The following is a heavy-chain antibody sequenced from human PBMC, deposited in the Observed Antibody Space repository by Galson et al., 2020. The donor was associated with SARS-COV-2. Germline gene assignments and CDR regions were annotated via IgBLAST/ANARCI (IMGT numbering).Heavy chain of an antibody. CDR1: GFTFDDYA. J-gene: IGHJ4*02. CDR2: ISWNSGSI. V-gene: IGHV3-9*01. Sequence: GGSLRLSCAASGFTFDDYAMHWVRQAPGKGLEWVSGISWNSGSIGYADSVKGRFTISRDNAKNSLYLQMNSLRAEDTALYYCAKGEAATVTTFDYWGQGTLVTVSS. D-gene: IGHD4-17*01. CDR3: AKGEAATVTTFDY.